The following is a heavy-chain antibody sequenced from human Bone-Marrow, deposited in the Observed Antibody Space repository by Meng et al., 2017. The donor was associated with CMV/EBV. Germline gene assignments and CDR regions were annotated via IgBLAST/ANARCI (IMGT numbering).Heavy chain of an antibody. CDR2: IKEDGSEK. Sequence: GGSLRLSCAASGFTFSRYWMSWVRQAPGKGLEWVANIKEDGSEKYYVDSVKGRFTISRDNAKNSLYLQMTSLRAEDTAVYYCARDWGGVPAAGDIWGQGTVVTVSS. V-gene: IGHV3-7*01. CDR3: ARDWGGVPAAGDI. J-gene: IGHJ3*02. D-gene: IGHD2-2*01. CDR1: GFTFSRYW.